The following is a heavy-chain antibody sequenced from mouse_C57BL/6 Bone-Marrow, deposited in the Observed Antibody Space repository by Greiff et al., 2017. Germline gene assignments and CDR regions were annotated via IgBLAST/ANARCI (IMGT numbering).Heavy chain of an antibody. V-gene: IGHV1-4*01. D-gene: IGHD1-1*01. J-gene: IGHJ3*01. CDR2: ITPSSGYT. CDR1: GYTFTSYT. CDR3: AGRDYYGSSPFAY. Sequence: VQLQQSGAELARPGASVKMSCKASGYTFTSYTMHWVKQRPGQGLEWIGYITPSSGYTKYNQKFKDKATLTADKSSSTAYMQLSSLTSEDSAVYYCAGRDYYGSSPFAYWGQGTLVTVSA.